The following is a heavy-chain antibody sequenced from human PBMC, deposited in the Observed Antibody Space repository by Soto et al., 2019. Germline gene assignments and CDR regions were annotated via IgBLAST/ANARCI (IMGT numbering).Heavy chain of an antibody. D-gene: IGHD4-4*01. J-gene: IGHJ5*02. CDR2: IIIASGQT. Sequence: ASVKVSCKTSRFTFSNSAVHWVRQARGQRLEWIGWIIIASGQTNYAQNLQERITITRDMSTSTAYMELSSLKSEDTAVYFCARGAYNDYSHWFDPWGQGTLVTVSS. CDR1: RFTFSNSA. V-gene: IGHV1-58*01. CDR3: ARGAYNDYSHWFDP.